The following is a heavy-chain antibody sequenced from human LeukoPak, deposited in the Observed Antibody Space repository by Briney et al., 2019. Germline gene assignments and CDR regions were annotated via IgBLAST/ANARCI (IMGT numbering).Heavy chain of an antibody. CDR1: GFTFSSYW. D-gene: IGHD3-16*02. J-gene: IGHJ4*02. CDR3: ARVGGRYSPLGY. V-gene: IGHV3-7*01. CDR2: IKQDGSEK. Sequence: PGGSPRLSCAASGFTFSSYWMSWVRQAPGKGLEGVANIKQDGSEKYYVDSVKGRFTISRDNDKNSLFLQMTSLRAEDAAVYYCARVGGRYSPLGYWGQGTLVTVSS.